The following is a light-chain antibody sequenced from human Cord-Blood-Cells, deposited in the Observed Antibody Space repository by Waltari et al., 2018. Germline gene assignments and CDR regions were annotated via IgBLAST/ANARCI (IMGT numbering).Light chain of an antibody. Sequence: DIQMTQSPSPLSASVGDRVTITCRASQSISSWLAWYQQKPGKAPKLLIYDASSLESGVTSRFSGSGSGTEFTLTISSLQPDDFATYYCQQYNSYSKTFGQGTKVEIK. CDR2: DAS. CDR1: QSISSW. J-gene: IGKJ1*01. V-gene: IGKV1-5*01. CDR3: QQYNSYSKT.